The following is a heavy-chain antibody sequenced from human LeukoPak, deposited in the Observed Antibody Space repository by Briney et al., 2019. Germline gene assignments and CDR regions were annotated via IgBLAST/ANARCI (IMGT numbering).Heavy chain of an antibody. CDR1: GFTFSSYS. J-gene: IGHJ4*02. CDR3: ARAGSSGWYSRNFDY. V-gene: IGHV3-21*01. CDR2: ISSSSSYI. D-gene: IGHD6-19*01. Sequence: KAGGSLRLSCAASGFTFSSYSMNWVRQAPGKGLEWVSSISSSSSYIYYADSVKGRFTISRDNAKNSLYLQINSLRAEDTAVYYCARAGSSGWYSRNFDYWGQGTLVTVSS.